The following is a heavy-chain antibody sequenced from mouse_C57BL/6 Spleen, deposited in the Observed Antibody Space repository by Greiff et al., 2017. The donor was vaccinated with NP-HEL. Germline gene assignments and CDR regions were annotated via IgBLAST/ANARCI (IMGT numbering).Heavy chain of an antibody. CDR3: ASTVGGYFDV. CDR1: GYTFTSYG. V-gene: IGHV1-81*01. CDR2: IYPRSGNT. D-gene: IGHD1-1*01. Sequence: QVHVKQSGAELARPGASVKLSCKASGYTFTSYGISWVKQRTGQGLEWIGEIYPRSGNTYYNEKFKGKATLTADKSSSTAYMELRSLTSEDSAVYFCASTVGGYFDVWGTGTTVTVSS. J-gene: IGHJ1*03.